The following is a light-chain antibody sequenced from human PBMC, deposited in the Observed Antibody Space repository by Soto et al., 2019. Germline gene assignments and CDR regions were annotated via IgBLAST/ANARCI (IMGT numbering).Light chain of an antibody. V-gene: IGLV1-47*01. CDR1: SSNIGSNY. J-gene: IGLJ2*01. CDR3: AAWDDSLSGLVV. CDR2: RNN. Sequence: QLVPTQPPSASGTPGQRVTISCSGSSSNIGSNYVYWYQQLPGTAPKLLIYRNNQRPSGVPDRFSGSKSGTSASLAISGLRSEDEADYYCAAWDDSLSGLVVFGGGTKVTVL.